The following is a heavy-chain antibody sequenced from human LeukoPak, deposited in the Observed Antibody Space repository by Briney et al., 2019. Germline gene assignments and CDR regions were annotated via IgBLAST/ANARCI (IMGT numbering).Heavy chain of an antibody. CDR1: GFAFSNYA. V-gene: IGHV3-11*04. J-gene: IGHJ4*02. CDR2: ISGSGDAT. Sequence: GGSLRLSCGASGFAFSNYAMSWIRQAPGRGLEWFSVISGSGDATYYADSVKGRFTISRDNAKNSLYLQMNSLRAEDTAVYYCARTRNLGYCSSTSCPNFDYWGQGTLVTVSS. D-gene: IGHD2-2*01. CDR3: ARTRNLGYCSSTSCPNFDY.